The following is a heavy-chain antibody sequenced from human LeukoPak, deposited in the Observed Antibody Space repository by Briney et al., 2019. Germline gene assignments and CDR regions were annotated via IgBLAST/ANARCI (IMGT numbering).Heavy chain of an antibody. V-gene: IGHV1-18*01. CDR3: ARDRRGWPDIVVVPAAILEWGYAFDI. CDR2: ISTYNGDT. CDR1: GYTFTSYG. J-gene: IGHJ3*02. Sequence: ASVKVSCKASGYTFTSYGISWVRQAPGQGLEWMGWISTYNGDTNYAQKLQGRVTMTTDTSTNTAYMELRSLRSDDTAVYYCARDRRGWPDIVVVPAAILEWGYAFDIWGQGTMVTVSS. D-gene: IGHD2-2*02.